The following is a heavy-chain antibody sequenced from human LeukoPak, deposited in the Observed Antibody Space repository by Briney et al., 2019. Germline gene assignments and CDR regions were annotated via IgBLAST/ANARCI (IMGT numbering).Heavy chain of an antibody. Sequence: SETLSLTCAVYGGSFSGYYWSWIRQPPGKGLEWIGEINHSGSTNYNPSLKSRVTISIDTSKNQFSLKVNSVTAADAAVFYCASSSPFPRKGMDVWGQGTTVTVSS. J-gene: IGHJ6*02. CDR3: ASSSPFPRKGMDV. D-gene: IGHD1-14*01. CDR1: GGSFSGYY. V-gene: IGHV4-34*01. CDR2: INHSGST.